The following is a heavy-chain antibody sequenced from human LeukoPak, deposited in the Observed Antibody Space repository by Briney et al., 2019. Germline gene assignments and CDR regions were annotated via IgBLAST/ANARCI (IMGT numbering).Heavy chain of an antibody. V-gene: IGHV1-2*02. CDR2: INPNSGGT. CDR1: GYTFTGYY. CDR3: ARPHCSGGSCYWGVGAFDI. Sequence: GASVKVSCKASGYTFTGYYMHWVRQAPGQGLEWMGWINPNSGGTNYAQKFQGRVTMTRDTSISTAYMELSRLRSDDTAVYYCARPHCSGGSCYWGVGAFDIWGQKTMVTVSS. J-gene: IGHJ3*02. D-gene: IGHD2-15*01.